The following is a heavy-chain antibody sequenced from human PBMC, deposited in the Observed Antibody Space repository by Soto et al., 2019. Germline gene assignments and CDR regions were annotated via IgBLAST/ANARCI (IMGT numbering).Heavy chain of an antibody. Sequence: SQTLSLTCAISGDSVSSNSAAWNWIRRSPSRGLEWLGRTYYRSKWYNDYAVSVKSRITINPDTSKNQFSLQLNSVTPEDTAVYYCARDQNVVVAASYNWFDPWGQGTLVTVSS. CDR1: GDSVSSNSAA. J-gene: IGHJ5*02. CDR2: TYYRSKWYN. D-gene: IGHD2-15*01. V-gene: IGHV6-1*01. CDR3: ARDQNVVVAASYNWFDP.